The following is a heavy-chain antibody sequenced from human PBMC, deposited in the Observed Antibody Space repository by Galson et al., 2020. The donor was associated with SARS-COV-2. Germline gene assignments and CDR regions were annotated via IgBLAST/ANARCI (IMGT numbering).Heavy chain of an antibody. D-gene: IGHD3-22*01. CDR1: GGSVTSRSYF. CDR3: ARQSIAIELWLEGGDWFDP. CDR2: SHYSGKI. V-gene: IGHV4-39*01. Sequence: SETLSLTCIVSGGSVTSRSYFWGWIRQPPGQGLEWIGSSHYSGKISYTPSLKSRVSISVDTSKNQFSLRLNSVTAADTAVYYCARQSIAIELWLEGGDWFDPWGQGTLVTVSS. J-gene: IGHJ5*02.